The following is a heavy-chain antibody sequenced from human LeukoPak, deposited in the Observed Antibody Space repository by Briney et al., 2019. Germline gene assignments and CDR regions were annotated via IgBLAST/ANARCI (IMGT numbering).Heavy chain of an antibody. Sequence: PGGSLRLSCAASGFSFSSSAMHWVRQAPGKGLDWVAFIHYDGKNKYYADSVKGRFTISRDNSKNTLYLQMNSLRAEDTAVYYCARRLRTVTTFDYWGQGTLVTVSS. D-gene: IGHD4-17*01. V-gene: IGHV3-30*02. CDR3: ARRLRTVTTFDY. CDR1: GFSFSSSA. CDR2: IHYDGKNK. J-gene: IGHJ4*02.